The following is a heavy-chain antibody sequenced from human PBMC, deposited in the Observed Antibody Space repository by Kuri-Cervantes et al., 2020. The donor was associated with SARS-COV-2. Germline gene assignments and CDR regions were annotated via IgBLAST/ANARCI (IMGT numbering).Heavy chain of an antibody. CDR1: GFTFSTYA. CDR2: IWYDGSIK. Sequence: GGSLRLSCAASGFTFSTYAMSWVRQAPGKGLEWVAIIWYDGSIKYHGDSVKGRFTISRDNSKNTTYLQMDSLRVDDTAVYYCAGDVLAYSNGWSGIDFWGQGTQVTVSS. J-gene: IGHJ4*02. V-gene: IGHV3-33*08. CDR3: AGDVLAYSNGWSGIDF. D-gene: IGHD4-11*01.